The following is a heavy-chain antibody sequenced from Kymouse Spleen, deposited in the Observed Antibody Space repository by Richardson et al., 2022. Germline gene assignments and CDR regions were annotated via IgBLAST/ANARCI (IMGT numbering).Heavy chain of an antibody. V-gene: IGHV3-33*01. Sequence: QVQLVESGGGVVQPGRSLRLSCAASGFTFSSYGMHWVRQAPGKGLEWVAVIWYDGSNKYYADSVKGRFTISRDNSKNTLYLQMNSLRAEDTAVYYCARDYYGSGSYYSLYGMDVWGQGTTVTVSS. D-gene: IGHD3-10*01. CDR2: IWYDGSNK. CDR3: ARDYYGSGSYYSLYGMDV. CDR1: GFTFSSYG. J-gene: IGHJ6*02.